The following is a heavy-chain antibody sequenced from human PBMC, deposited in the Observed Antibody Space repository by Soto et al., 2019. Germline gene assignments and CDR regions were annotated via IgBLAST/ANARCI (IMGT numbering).Heavy chain of an antibody. Sequence: ASVTLSCKVSGSTLTELSMHWVRQAPGKGREWMGGFDPEDGGTIYAQKFQGRVTMTEDTSTDTAYMELSSLRSEDTAVYYCATDGSGYYYYGMDVWGQGTTVTVSS. CDR1: GSTLTELS. CDR2: FDPEDGGT. D-gene: IGHD3-3*01. CDR3: ATDGSGYYYYGMDV. J-gene: IGHJ6*02. V-gene: IGHV1-24*01.